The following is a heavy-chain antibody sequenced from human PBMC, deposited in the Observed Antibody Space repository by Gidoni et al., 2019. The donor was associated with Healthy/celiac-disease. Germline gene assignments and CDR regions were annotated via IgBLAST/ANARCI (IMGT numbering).Heavy chain of an antibody. V-gene: IGHV4-59*01. J-gene: IGHJ4*02. CDR2: IYYSGST. Sequence: QVQLQESGPGLVKPSQTLSLTCTVSGGSISSYYWSWIRQPPGQGLEWIGYIYYSGSTNYHPSLKSRVTISVDTNKHQFSLKMSSVAAAAAAVYCWARDDYGGITFDYWGQGTLVTVSS. CDR1: GGSISSYY. CDR3: ARDDYGGITFDY. D-gene: IGHD4-17*01.